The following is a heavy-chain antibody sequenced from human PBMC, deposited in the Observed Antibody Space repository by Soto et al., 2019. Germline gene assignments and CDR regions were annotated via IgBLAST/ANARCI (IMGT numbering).Heavy chain of an antibody. CDR3: ARDRSSSWSYFHY. D-gene: IGHD6-13*01. V-gene: IGHV3-33*01. J-gene: IGHJ4*02. CDR1: GFSFSNYG. Sequence: PGGSLRLSCAASGFSFSNYGMHWVRQAPGKGLEWVAVIWNDGSNKYYADSVKGRFTISRDNSKNTLYLQMNSLRAEDTAVYYCARDRSSSWSYFHYWGQGTLVTVSS. CDR2: IWNDGSNK.